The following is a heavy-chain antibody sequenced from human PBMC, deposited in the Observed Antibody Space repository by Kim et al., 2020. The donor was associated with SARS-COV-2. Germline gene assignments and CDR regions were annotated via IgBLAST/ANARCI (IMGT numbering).Heavy chain of an antibody. CDR3: AKDAMDYGPSLEYLQQ. D-gene: IGHD4-17*01. J-gene: IGHJ1*01. CDR1: GFTFNNYA. V-gene: IGHV3-23*01. Sequence: GGSLRLSCAASGFTFNNYAMSWVRQAPGKGLAWFSAVSGSGDNTYYADSVKGRFTISRDNSKNTLYLQMNSLRAEDTAVYYCAKDAMDYGPSLEYLQQWGQGTLVTVCS. CDR2: VSGSGDNT.